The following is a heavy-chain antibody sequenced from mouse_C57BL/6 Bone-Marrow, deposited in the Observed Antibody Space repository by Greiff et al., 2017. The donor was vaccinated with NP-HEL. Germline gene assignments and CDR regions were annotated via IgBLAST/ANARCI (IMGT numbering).Heavy chain of an antibody. D-gene: IGHD1-3*01. Sequence: QVQLQQPGAELVKPGASVKMSCKASGYTFTSYWITWVKQRPGQGLEWIGDIYPGSGSTNYNEKFKRKATLTVDTSSSTAYLQLSSLTSKDSTVYYCARYFVDDWGQGTTLTVSS. J-gene: IGHJ2*01. CDR1: GYTFTSYW. V-gene: IGHV1-55*01. CDR2: IYPGSGST. CDR3: ARYFVDD.